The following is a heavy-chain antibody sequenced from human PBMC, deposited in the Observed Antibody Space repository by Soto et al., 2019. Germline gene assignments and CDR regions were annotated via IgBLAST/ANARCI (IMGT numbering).Heavy chain of an antibody. Sequence: QVQLVQSGAEVKKPGASVTVSCKTSGYTFSNYGINWVRQAPGQGLEWMGWISGYNGNTNCAQTVQCRVTMTTDTSTGTVEMELRSLKSDDTALYYCSRFIMVGGWFDPNYYHGMDVWGQGTTVTVPS. CDR3: SRFIMVGGWFDPNYYHGMDV. D-gene: IGHD6-19*01. CDR2: ISGYNGNT. CDR1: GYTFSNYG. J-gene: IGHJ6*02. V-gene: IGHV1-18*01.